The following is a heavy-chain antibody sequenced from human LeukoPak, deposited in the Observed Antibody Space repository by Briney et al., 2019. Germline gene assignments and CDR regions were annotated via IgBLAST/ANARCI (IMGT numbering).Heavy chain of an antibody. CDR2: IKSDSSYI. V-gene: IGHV3-21*04. D-gene: IGHD1-26*01. CDR3: AKDSPVATW. J-gene: IGHJ4*02. Sequence: GGSLRVSCAASGFIFSSYTMNWVRQAPGKGLEWVSSIKSDSSYINYADSMKGRLTVSRDNAENSVFLQMDSLRAEDTAVYYCAKDSPVATWWGQGTLVTVSS. CDR1: GFIFSSYT.